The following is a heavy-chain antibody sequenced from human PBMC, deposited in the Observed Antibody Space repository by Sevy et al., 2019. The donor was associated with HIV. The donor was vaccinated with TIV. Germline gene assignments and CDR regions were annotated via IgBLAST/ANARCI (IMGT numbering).Heavy chain of an antibody. J-gene: IGHJ4*01. Sequence: GGSLRLSCAASGFGLNGNAMSWVRQAPGKGLEWGAAIHGGDDTTHYGDSVKGRFTISRDSFKNILYLQMDSLRVEDTAVYYCAKDILGWAFDYWGHGTLVTVSS. V-gene: IGHV3-23*01. CDR1: GFGLNGNA. CDR2: IHGGDDTT. CDR3: AKDILGWAFDY. D-gene: IGHD3-3*01.